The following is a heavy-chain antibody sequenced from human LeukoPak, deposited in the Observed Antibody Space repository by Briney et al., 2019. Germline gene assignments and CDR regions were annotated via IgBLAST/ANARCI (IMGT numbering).Heavy chain of an antibody. CDR1: GFTFSSYG. Sequence: PGGSLRLSCAASGFTFSSYGTHWVRQAPGKGLEWVAVIWYDGSNKYYADSVKGRFTISRDNSKNTLYLQMNSLRAEDTAVYYCAKGPAPRLGEFSYHALVDYWGQGTLVTVSS. V-gene: IGHV3-30*02. CDR2: IWYDGSNK. CDR3: AKGPAPRLGEFSYHALVDY. D-gene: IGHD3-16*02. J-gene: IGHJ4*02.